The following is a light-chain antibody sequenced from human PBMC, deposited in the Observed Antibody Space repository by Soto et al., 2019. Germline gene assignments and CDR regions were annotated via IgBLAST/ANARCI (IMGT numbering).Light chain of an antibody. Sequence: QSVLTQPASVSGSPGQSITISCTGTXXYIGGYNYVSWYQQHPGKAPKXXXYXXXXXXXXVXDRFSGSKSGNTASLTISGLQAEDEADYYCNSYTSSSTHVFGTGTKVTVL. V-gene: IGLV2-14*01. CDR1: XXYIGGYNY. CDR2: XXX. J-gene: IGLJ1*01. CDR3: NSYTSSSTHV.